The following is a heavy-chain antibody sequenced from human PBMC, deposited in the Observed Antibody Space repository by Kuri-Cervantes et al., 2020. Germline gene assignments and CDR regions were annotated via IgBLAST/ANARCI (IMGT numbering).Heavy chain of an antibody. CDR3: ATPWLQSDFGAFDI. Sequence: SETLSLTCTVSGGSISSGDYYWSWIRQPPGKGLEWIGYIYYSGSTYYNPSLKSRVTVSIDKSKNQFSLKLSSVTAADTAVYYCATPWLQSDFGAFDIWGQGTMVTVSS. CDR2: IYYSGST. V-gene: IGHV4-30-4*01. CDR1: GGSISSGDYY. J-gene: IGHJ3*02. D-gene: IGHD5-24*01.